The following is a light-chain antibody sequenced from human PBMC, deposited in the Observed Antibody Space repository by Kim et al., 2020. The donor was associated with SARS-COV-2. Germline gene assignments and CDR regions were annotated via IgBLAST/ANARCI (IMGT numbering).Light chain of an antibody. V-gene: IGKV3-15*01. CDR2: GAS. CDR3: QQYNNWPPIT. CDR1: QSVSSN. Sequence: SPGDTATLSCRASQSVSSNLAWYQQKPGRAPRLLIYGASTRATGIPARFSGSGSGTEFTLTISSLQSEDFAVYYCQQYNNWPPITFGQGTRLEIK. J-gene: IGKJ5*01.